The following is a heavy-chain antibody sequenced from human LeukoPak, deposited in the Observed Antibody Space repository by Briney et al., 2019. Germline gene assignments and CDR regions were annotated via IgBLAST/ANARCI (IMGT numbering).Heavy chain of an antibody. D-gene: IGHD3-10*01. J-gene: IGHJ4*02. CDR2: ISGSAGNT. Sequence: GGSLRLSCAASGFTFRSYTMSWVREAPGKGLEWVSTISGSAGNTYYADSLRGRFTISRDNSKNTLYMEMDTVRAEDTAVYYCAKRDGGAGSYRLYYFDYWGQGTLVTVSA. CDR1: GFTFRSYT. CDR3: AKRDGGAGSYRLYYFDY. V-gene: IGHV3-23*01.